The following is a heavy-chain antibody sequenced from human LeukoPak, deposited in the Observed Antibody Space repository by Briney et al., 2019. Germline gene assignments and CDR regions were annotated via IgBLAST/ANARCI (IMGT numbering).Heavy chain of an antibody. Sequence: PSETLSLTCTVSGGSISSYYWSWIRQPPGKGLEWIGYIYYSGSTNYNPSLKSRVTMSVDTSKNQFSLKLSSVTAADTAVYYCARLVTTGAGLDAFDIWGQGTMVTVSS. CDR1: GGSISSYY. CDR2: IYYSGST. CDR3: ARLVTTGAGLDAFDI. V-gene: IGHV4-59*01. J-gene: IGHJ3*02. D-gene: IGHD4-17*01.